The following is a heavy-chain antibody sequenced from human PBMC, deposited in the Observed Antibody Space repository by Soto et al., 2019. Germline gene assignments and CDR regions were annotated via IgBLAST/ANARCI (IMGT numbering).Heavy chain of an antibody. Sequence: GESLTISCKGSGYSFTSYWIGWVRQMPGKGLEWMGIIYPGDSDTRYSPSFQGQVTISADKSISTAYLQWSSRKASDTAMYYCARRGYCSSTSCYDAFDIWGQGTMVTVSS. V-gene: IGHV5-51*01. CDR2: IYPGDSDT. CDR1: GYSFTSYW. D-gene: IGHD2-2*01. J-gene: IGHJ3*02. CDR3: ARRGYCSSTSCYDAFDI.